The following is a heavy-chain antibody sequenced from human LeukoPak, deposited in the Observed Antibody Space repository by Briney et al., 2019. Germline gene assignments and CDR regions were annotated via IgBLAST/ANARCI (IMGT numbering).Heavy chain of an antibody. J-gene: IGHJ4*02. Sequence: SVKVSCKASGGTFSSYAISWVRQAPGQGLEWMGGIIPIFDTANYAQKFQGRVTITADESTSTAYMELSSLRSEDTAVYYCARARDGYNHFDYWGQGTLVTVSS. D-gene: IGHD5-24*01. CDR1: GGTFSSYA. CDR2: IIPIFDTA. V-gene: IGHV1-69*13. CDR3: ARARDGYNHFDY.